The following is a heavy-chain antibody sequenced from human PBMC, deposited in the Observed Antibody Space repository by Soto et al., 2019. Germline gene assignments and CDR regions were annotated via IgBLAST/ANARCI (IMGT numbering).Heavy chain of an antibody. V-gene: IGHV4-4*02. CDR3: AREGGYRLEY. D-gene: IGHD1-26*01. CDR1: GDSVFDGRW. J-gene: IGHJ4*02. CDR2: THHNGGT. Sequence: HVQLQESGPGLVKPSGTLSLTCAVSGDSVFDGRWWSWVRLPPGKGLEWIGETHHNGGTNYNPSLKSRVTISVDKSNNHFSLNLTSVTAADTAVYYCAREGGYRLEYWGQGTLVTVSS.